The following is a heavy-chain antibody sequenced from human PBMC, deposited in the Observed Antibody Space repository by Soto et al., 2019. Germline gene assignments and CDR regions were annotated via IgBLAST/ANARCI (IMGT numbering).Heavy chain of an antibody. Sequence: QVQLVQSGAEVKKPGASVKVSCKASGYTFTDYYMNWVRQAPGQGLEWMGWINPNNGVTNYAQKFECRFTMTRDTSISTAYMDLSRLRSDDTALYYCARGALTVANWFDPWGQGTQVTVSS. V-gene: IGHV1-2*02. J-gene: IGHJ5*02. D-gene: IGHD6-19*01. CDR2: INPNNGVT. CDR3: ARGALTVANWFDP. CDR1: GYTFTDYY.